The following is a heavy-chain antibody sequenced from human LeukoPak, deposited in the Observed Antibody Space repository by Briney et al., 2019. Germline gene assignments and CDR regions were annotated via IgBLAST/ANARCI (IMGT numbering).Heavy chain of an antibody. Sequence: ASVKVSCKASGYIFTNYYMHWVRQAPGPGHEWMGIINLSGGTTTYAQKFQGRVTMTRDTSTSTFYMELSSLRSEDTAVYYCARPYDDAFDIWGQGRMVTVSS. CDR2: INLSGGTT. CDR1: GYIFTNYY. CDR3: ARPYDDAFDI. D-gene: IGHD3-3*01. J-gene: IGHJ3*02. V-gene: IGHV1-46*01.